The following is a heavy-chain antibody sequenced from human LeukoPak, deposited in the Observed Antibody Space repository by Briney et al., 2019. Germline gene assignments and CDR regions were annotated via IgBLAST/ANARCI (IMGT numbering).Heavy chain of an antibody. CDR2: INHSGHT. CDR3: ARIGSVLLWFGDGY. J-gene: IGHJ4*02. Sequence: PSETLSLTCAVYGGSFSGYYWSWIRQPPGKGLEWIGEINHSGHTNYNPSLKSRLTISVDTSKNQFSLKLSSVTAADTAVYYCARIGSVLLWFGDGYWGQGTLVTVSS. CDR1: GGSFSGYY. V-gene: IGHV4-34*01. D-gene: IGHD3-10*01.